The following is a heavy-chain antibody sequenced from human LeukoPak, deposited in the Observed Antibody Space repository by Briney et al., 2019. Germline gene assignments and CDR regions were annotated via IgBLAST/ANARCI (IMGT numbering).Heavy chain of an antibody. CDR1: GFTFSNYW. J-gene: IGHJ4*02. V-gene: IGHV3-74*03. Sequence: GGSLRLSCAASGFTFSNYWIHWVRQAPGKGLVWVSRINTDGSSTTYADSVKGRFTISRDNAKSTLYLQMNSLRAEDTAVYYCARAGGSYRAHTVDYWGQGTPVTVSS. CDR3: ARAGGSYRAHTVDY. CDR2: INTDGSST. D-gene: IGHD5-12*01.